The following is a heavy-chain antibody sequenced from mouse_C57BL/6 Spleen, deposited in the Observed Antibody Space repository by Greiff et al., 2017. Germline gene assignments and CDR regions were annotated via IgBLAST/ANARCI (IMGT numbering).Heavy chain of an antibody. J-gene: IGHJ2*01. CDR3: ARRGNYYGSSYPY. D-gene: IGHD1-1*01. V-gene: IGHV1-54*01. CDR2: INPGSGGT. CDR1: GYAFTNYL. Sequence: VQLQESGAELVRPGTSVKVSCKASGYAFTNYLIEWVKQRPGQGLEWIGVINPGSGGTNYNEKIKGKATLTAEKSSSTAYMQLSSLTSEDSAVYFCARRGNYYGSSYPYWGQGTTLTVSS.